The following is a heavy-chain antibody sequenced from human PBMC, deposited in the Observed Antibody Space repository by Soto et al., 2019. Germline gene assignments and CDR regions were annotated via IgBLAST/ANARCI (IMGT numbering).Heavy chain of an antibody. CDR2: LTASGGNT. J-gene: IGHJ4*02. CDR1: GFTFGAYA. D-gene: IGHD3-10*01. CDR3: AKVPGSRGLDY. Sequence: EVQLLQSGGGLVQPGGSLRLSCAASGFTFGAYAMTWVRQVPGKGLEWISTLTASGGNTNHAESVKGRFTVSRDNAKDTLFLEMHSLRAEDTGIYYCAKVPGSRGLDYWGQGTLVTVSS. V-gene: IGHV3-23*01.